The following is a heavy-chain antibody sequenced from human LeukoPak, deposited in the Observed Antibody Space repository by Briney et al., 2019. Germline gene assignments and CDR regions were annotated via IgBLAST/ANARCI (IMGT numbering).Heavy chain of an antibody. CDR2: ISGSVAET. V-gene: IGHV3-23*01. D-gene: IGHD3-10*01. CDR3: AKGGVLIYYYGWGSFDPPAN. J-gene: IGHJ4*02. Sequence: GGSLRPACAPAGPSVTRDVINWVRHPPGRGLGWVSGISGSVAETNYADSVTGRSTPSRNNSTNTFYLQMTSLRPEDTAVYFCAKGGVLIYYYGWGSFDPPANWGQGTMVTVSS. CDR1: GPSVTRDV.